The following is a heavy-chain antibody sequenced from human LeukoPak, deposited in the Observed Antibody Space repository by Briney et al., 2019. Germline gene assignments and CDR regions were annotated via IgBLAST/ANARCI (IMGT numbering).Heavy chain of an antibody. J-gene: IGHJ4*02. Sequence: PGGSLRLSCAVSGITLSNYVMTWVRQAPGKGLEWVAGISDSGGRTTYADSVKGRFTISRDNPKNTLYLQMNSLRAEDTAVYFCAKRGVVIRVILVGFHKEANYFDSWGQGALVTVSS. CDR2: ISDSGGRT. CDR1: GITLSNYV. CDR3: AKRGVVIRVILVGFHKEANYFDS. V-gene: IGHV3-23*01. D-gene: IGHD3-22*01.